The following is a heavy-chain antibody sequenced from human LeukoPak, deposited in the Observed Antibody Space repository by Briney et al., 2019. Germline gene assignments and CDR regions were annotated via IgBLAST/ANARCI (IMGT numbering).Heavy chain of an antibody. J-gene: IGHJ2*01. CDR3: ARGQGQLWFGELVWYFDL. D-gene: IGHD3-10*01. V-gene: IGHV4-38-2*02. CDR1: GYSISSGYY. Sequence: PSETLSLTCTVSGYSISSGYYWGWIRQPPGKGLEWIGEINHSGSTNYNPSLKSQVTISVDTSKNQFSLKLSSVTAADTAVYYCARGQGQLWFGELVWYFDLWGRGTLVTVSS. CDR2: INHSGST.